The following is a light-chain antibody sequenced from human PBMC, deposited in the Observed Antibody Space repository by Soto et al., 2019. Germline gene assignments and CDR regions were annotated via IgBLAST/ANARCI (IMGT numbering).Light chain of an antibody. CDR2: GAS. CDR3: QQYNSWPRT. CDR1: QSVTSSD. J-gene: IGKJ1*01. V-gene: IGKV3-20*01. Sequence: EVVLTQSPGTLSLSPGERATLSCRASQSVTSSDLAWYQQKPGQAPRLLISGASSRATGIPDRFSGSGSGTDFTLTISRLEPEDFAVYYCQQYNSWPRTFGQGTKVESK.